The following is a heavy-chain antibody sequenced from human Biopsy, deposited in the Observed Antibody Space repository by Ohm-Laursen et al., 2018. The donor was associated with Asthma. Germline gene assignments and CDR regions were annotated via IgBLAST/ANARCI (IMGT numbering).Heavy chain of an antibody. CDR1: GFTFSNYG. CDR2: ISFDGSNK. D-gene: IGHD2-21*01. Sequence: SLRLSCAASGFTFSNYGMHWVRQAPGKGLDWVAVISFDGSNKNYTDSVKGRFTISRDNSKNTLDLQMNSLRGDDTAVYYCVRWRSGYPDHYSDFWGLGTLVTVSS. V-gene: IGHV3-30*03. CDR3: VRWRSGYPDHYSDF. J-gene: IGHJ4*02.